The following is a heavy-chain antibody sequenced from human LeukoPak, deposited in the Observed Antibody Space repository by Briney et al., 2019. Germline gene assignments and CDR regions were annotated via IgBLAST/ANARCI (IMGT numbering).Heavy chain of an antibody. CDR1: GFTFSSYW. CDR3: AREIRRAAAGTFSVYYYYMDV. D-gene: IGHD6-13*01. CDR2: IKQDGSEK. Sequence: GGSLRLSCAASGFTFSSYWMSWVRQAPGKGLEWVANIKQDGSEKYYVDSVKGRFTISRGNAKNSLYLQMNSLRAEDTAVYYCAREIRRAAAGTFSVYYYYMDVWGKGTTVTVSS. J-gene: IGHJ6*03. V-gene: IGHV3-7*01.